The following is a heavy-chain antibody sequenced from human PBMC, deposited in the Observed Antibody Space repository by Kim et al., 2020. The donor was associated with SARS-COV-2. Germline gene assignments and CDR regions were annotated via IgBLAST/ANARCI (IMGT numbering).Heavy chain of an antibody. J-gene: IGHJ4*02. D-gene: IGHD2-8*02. V-gene: IGHV4-39*07. CDR2: IFYTGTT. CDR1: GDSISSTAYY. Sequence: SETLSLTCTVSGDSISSTAYYWGWIRQPPGKGLEWIGNIFYTGTTSYNPSLKSRVTISVDTSKNQFSLKVISVTAADTAVYYCARAWSSYYFDYWGQGT. CDR3: ARAWSSYYFDY.